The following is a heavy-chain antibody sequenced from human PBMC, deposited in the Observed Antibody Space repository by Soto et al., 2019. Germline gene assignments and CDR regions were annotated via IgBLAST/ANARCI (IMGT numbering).Heavy chain of an antibody. CDR3: ARGRHAATTKRYYNYGMDV. V-gene: IGHV3-33*01. D-gene: IGHD2-15*01. Sequence: GGSLRLSCAASGFTFSSYGMHWVRQAPGKGLEGVAVIWYDGSNKYYADSVKGRLTISRDNSKNTLYLQMNSLSAEDTAVYYCARGRHAATTKRYYNYGMDVWGKGTTVTVSS. CDR2: IWYDGSNK. J-gene: IGHJ6*04. CDR1: GFTFSSYG.